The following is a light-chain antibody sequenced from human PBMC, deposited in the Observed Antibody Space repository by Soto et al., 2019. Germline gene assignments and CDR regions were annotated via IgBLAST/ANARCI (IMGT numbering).Light chain of an antibody. CDR1: SSNIGSKT. J-gene: IGLJ2*01. V-gene: IGLV1-44*01. Sequence: QSVLTQPPSASGTPGQRVTISCSGSSSNIGSKTVNWYQQLPGKAPKVLIDNNDQRPSGVPDRFSASKSGTSASLAISGLQSEDEADYHCAAWDDSLNGPVFGGGTQLTVL. CDR3: AAWDDSLNGPV. CDR2: NND.